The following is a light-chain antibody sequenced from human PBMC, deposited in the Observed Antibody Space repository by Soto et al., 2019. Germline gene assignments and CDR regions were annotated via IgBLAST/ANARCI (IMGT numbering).Light chain of an antibody. CDR1: QSISSW. V-gene: IGKV1-5*03. CDR2: KAS. CDR3: RQYNSLPVT. J-gene: IGKJ1*01. Sequence: DIQMTQSPSTLSASVGDRVTITCRASQSISSWLAWYQQKPGKAPKLLIYKASSLESGVPSRFSGSGSGTEFTLTISSLQPDDFATYYCRQYNSLPVTFGQGTKVDIK.